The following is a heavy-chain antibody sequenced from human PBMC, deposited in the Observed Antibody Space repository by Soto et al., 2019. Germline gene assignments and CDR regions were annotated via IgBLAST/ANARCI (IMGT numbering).Heavy chain of an antibody. Sequence: SETLSLTCTVSGGSISSGGYYWSWIRQHPGKGLEWIGYIYYSGSTYYNPSLKSRVTISVDTSKNQFSLKLSSVTAADTAVYYCAISPPTVAYFDYWGQGTLVTVSS. V-gene: IGHV4-31*03. J-gene: IGHJ4*02. CDR2: IYYSGST. CDR3: AISPPTVAYFDY. D-gene: IGHD4-17*01. CDR1: GGSISSGGYY.